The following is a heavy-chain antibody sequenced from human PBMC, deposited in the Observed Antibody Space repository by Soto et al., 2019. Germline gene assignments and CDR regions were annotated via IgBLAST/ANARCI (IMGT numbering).Heavy chain of an antibody. Sequence: EVQLVESGGGLVKPGGSLRLSCAASGFTFSSYSMNWVRQAPGKGLEWVSSISSSSSYIYYADSVKGRVTISRDNAKNSLCLQMNSLRAEDTAVYYCARDKRIESGSYNYGMDVWGQGTTVTVSS. D-gene: IGHD1-26*01. CDR3: ARDKRIESGSYNYGMDV. J-gene: IGHJ6*02. CDR1: GFTFSSYS. V-gene: IGHV3-21*01. CDR2: ISSSSSYI.